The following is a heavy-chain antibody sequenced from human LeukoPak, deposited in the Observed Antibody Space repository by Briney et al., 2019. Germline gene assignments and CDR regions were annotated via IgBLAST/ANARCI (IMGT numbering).Heavy chain of an antibody. CDR3: ATYRASGSGRGY. CDR2: INSDGSA. D-gene: IGHD3-10*01. J-gene: IGHJ4*02. V-gene: IGHV4-59*01. Sequence: SETLSLTCTVSGDSISNNHWSWIRQPPGKGLEWIGYINSDGSANYNPSLKSRVTIPLDTPKNQFSLELSSVTAADTAVYYCATYRASGSGRGYWGQGTLVTVSS. CDR1: GDSISNNH.